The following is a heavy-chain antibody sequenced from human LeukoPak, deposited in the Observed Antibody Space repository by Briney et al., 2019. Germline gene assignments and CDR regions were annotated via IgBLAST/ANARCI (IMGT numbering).Heavy chain of an antibody. J-gene: IGHJ6*02. CDR2: MNPNSGNT. CDR1: GYTFTSYD. Sequence: ASVKVSCKASGYTFTSYDINWVRQATGQGLEWMGWMNPNSGNTGYAQKFQGRVTMTRNTSISTAYMELSSLRSEDTAVYYCARGRYDFWSGYYLPIYYYYYGMDVWGQGTTVTVSS. D-gene: IGHD3-3*01. V-gene: IGHV1-8*01. CDR3: ARGRYDFWSGYYLPIYYYYYGMDV.